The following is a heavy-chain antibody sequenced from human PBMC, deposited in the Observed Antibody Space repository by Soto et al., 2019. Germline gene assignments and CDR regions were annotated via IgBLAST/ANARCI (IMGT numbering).Heavy chain of an antibody. J-gene: IGHJ3*02. V-gene: IGHV1-69*13. D-gene: IGHD3-22*01. Sequence: ASVKVSCKASGGTFSSYAISWVRQAPGQGLEWMGGIIPIFGTANYAQKFQGRVTITADESTSTAYMELSSLRSEDTAVYYCARGRYRSGYRWVAFDIWGQGTMVTVSS. CDR2: IIPIFGTA. CDR3: ARGRYRSGYRWVAFDI. CDR1: GGTFSSYA.